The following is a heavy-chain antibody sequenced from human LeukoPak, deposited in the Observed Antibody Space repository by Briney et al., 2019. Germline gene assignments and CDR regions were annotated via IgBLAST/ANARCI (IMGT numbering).Heavy chain of an antibody. CDR1: GFTFSSYA. Sequence: PGGSLRLSCAASGFTFSSYAMSWVRQAPGKGLEWVSAISGSGGSTYYADSVKGRFTISRDNSKNTLYLQMNSLRAEDTAVYYCARGELRYCSGGSCYSLDYWGQGTLVTVSS. CDR3: ARGELRYCSGGSCYSLDY. CDR2: ISGSGGST. J-gene: IGHJ4*02. D-gene: IGHD2-15*01. V-gene: IGHV3-23*01.